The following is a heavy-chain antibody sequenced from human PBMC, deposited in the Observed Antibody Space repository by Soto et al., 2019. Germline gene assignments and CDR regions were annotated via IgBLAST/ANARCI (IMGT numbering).Heavy chain of an antibody. J-gene: IGHJ4*02. CDR3: ARAIDFDY. Sequence: TLSLTCTVPGGSIRSYYWSWIRQPPGKGLEWIGYIYYTGTTNYNPSLKSRVTISVDTSKNQVSLKLNSVTAADTAIYYCARAIDFDYWGQGALVTVSS. CDR1: GGSIRSYY. V-gene: IGHV4-59*01. CDR2: IYYTGTT.